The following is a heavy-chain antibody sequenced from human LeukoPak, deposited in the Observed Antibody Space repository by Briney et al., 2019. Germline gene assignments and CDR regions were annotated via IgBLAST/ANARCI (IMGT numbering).Heavy chain of an antibody. J-gene: IGHJ4*02. CDR1: GGSISSYY. CDR3: ARFMSSRGLPDY. CDR2: IYYSGST. Sequence: SETLSLTCTVSGGSISSYYWSWLRQPPGKGLEWIGYIYYSGSTNYNPSLKSRVTISVDTSKNQFSLKLSSVTAADTAVYYCARFMSSRGLPDYWGQGTLVTVSS. V-gene: IGHV4-59*01. D-gene: IGHD3-22*01.